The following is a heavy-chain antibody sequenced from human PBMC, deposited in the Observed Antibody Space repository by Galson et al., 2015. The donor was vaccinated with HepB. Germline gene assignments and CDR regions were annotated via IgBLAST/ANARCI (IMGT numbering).Heavy chain of an antibody. CDR2: IKQDGSEK. Sequence: SLRLSCAASGFTFSSYWMSWVRQAPGKGLEWVANIKQDGSEKYYVNSVKGRFTISRDNAKNSLYLQMNSLRAEDTAVYYCAREPVTGDPMGIDYWGQGTLVTVSS. J-gene: IGHJ4*02. V-gene: IGHV3-7*03. CDR1: GFTFSSYW. D-gene: IGHD7-27*01. CDR3: AREPVTGDPMGIDY.